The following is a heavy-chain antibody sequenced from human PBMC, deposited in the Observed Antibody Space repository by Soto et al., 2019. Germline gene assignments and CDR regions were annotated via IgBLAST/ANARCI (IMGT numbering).Heavy chain of an antibody. CDR1: GYTFTFYH. J-gene: IGHJ6*02. D-gene: IGHD1-26*01. CDR2: INPAGPTT. V-gene: IGHV1-46*01. Sequence: ASVKVSCKASGYTFTFYHIHWVRQAPGQGLEWMGIINPAGPTTTYAQKFQGSVTMSRDNSKNTVYLQMNSLRAEDTAVYYCARAGPGIVAYYYGMDVWGLGTTVTVSS. CDR3: ARAGPGIVAYYYGMDV.